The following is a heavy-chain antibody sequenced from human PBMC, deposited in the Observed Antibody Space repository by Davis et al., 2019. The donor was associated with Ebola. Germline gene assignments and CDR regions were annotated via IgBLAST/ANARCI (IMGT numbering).Heavy chain of an antibody. Sequence: SVKVSCKASGYTFTSYAMNWVRQAPGQGLEWMGRIIPILGIANYAQKFQGRVTITADKSTSTAYMELSSLRSEDTAVYYCAGPSGYDPDYWGQGTLVTVSS. J-gene: IGHJ4*02. V-gene: IGHV1-69*04. CDR2: IIPILGIA. CDR1: GYTFTSYA. D-gene: IGHD5-12*01. CDR3: AGPSGYDPDY.